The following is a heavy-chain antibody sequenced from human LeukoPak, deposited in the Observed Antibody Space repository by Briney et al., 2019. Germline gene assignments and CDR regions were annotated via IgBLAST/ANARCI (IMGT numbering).Heavy chain of an antibody. CDR2: ISYDGSYK. CDR3: ANLPLYDSSGYYSDY. V-gene: IGHV3-30*18. D-gene: IGHD3-22*01. Sequence: GGSLRLSCADSGFTFSTYGMHWVRQAPGKGLEWVAVISYDGSYKYYTDSVKGRFTISRDNSKNTLYLQMNSLRAEDTAVYYCANLPLYDSSGYYSDYWGQGTLVTVSS. CDR1: GFTFSTYG. J-gene: IGHJ4*02.